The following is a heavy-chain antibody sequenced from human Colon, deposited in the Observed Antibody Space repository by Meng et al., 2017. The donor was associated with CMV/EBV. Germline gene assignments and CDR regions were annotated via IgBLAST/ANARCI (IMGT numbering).Heavy chain of an antibody. V-gene: IGHV3-23*01. CDR3: ARDPGVGRNGYKALGY. J-gene: IGHJ4*02. CDR1: GFNFNDYA. Sequence: GGSLRLSCAASGFNFNDYAITWVRQAPGKGLEWVSTISGTGVTTYYADSVTGRFTTSRDNSNNTLYLQMNSLRDEDTAVYYCARDPGVGRNGYKALGYWGQGTLVTVSS. D-gene: IGHD5-24*01. CDR2: ISGTGVTT.